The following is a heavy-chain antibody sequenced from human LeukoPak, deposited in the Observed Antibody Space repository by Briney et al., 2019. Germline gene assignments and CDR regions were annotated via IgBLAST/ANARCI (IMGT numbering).Heavy chain of an antibody. CDR1: GGSFSGYY. CDR2: INHSGST. J-gene: IGHJ5*02. CDR3: ARGNEGSSGRSRWFDP. Sequence: PSETLSLTCAVYGGSFSGYYWRWIRQPPGKGLEWIGEINHSGSTNYNPSLKSRVTISVDTSKNQFSLKQSSVTAADTAVYYCARGNEGSSGRSRWFDPWGQGTLVTVSS. V-gene: IGHV4-34*01. D-gene: IGHD6-19*01.